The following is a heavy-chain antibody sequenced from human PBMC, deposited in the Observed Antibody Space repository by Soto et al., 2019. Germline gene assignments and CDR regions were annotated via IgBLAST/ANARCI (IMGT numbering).Heavy chain of an antibody. Sequence: GGSLRLSCAASGFTFSSYGMPWVRQAPGKGLEWVAVISYDGSNKYYADSVKGRFTISRDNSKNTLYLQMNSLRAEDTAVYYCAKDVGTVTGQEGYYFDYWGQGTLVTVSS. CDR3: AKDVGTVTGQEGYYFDY. CDR2: ISYDGSNK. CDR1: GFTFSSYG. D-gene: IGHD4-4*01. J-gene: IGHJ4*02. V-gene: IGHV3-30*18.